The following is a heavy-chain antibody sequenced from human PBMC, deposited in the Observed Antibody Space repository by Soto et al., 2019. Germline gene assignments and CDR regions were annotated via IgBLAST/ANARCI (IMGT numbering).Heavy chain of an antibody. V-gene: IGHV4-59*08. J-gene: IGHJ4*02. D-gene: IGHD6-13*01. CDR2: IYYRGNT. Sequence: SETLSLTCTVSGGSIGTYYWSWIRQPPGKGLEWIGYIYYRGNTNYNPSLKSRVTISLDTPKNQFSLKLSSVTAADTAVYYCARLSIAAAGTANEYWGQGTLVTVSS. CDR3: ARLSIAAAGTANEY. CDR1: GGSIGTYY.